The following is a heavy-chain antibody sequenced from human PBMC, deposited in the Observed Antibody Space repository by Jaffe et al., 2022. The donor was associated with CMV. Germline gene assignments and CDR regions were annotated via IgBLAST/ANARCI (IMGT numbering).Heavy chain of an antibody. CDR2: IDWDDDK. V-gene: IGHV2-70*15. Sequence: QVTLRESGPALVKPTQTLTLTCTFSGFSLSTSGMCVSWIRQPPGKALEWLARIDWDDDKYYSTSLKTRLTISKDTSKNQVVLTMTNMDPVDTATYYCARVSQSIAVAGRGYYYYYMDVWGKGTTVTVSS. CDR1: GFSLSTSGMC. CDR3: ARVSQSIAVAGRGYYYYYMDV. D-gene: IGHD6-19*01. J-gene: IGHJ6*03.